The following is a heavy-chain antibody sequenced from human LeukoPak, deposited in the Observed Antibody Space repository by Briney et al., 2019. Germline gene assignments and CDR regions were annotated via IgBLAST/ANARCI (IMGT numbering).Heavy chain of an antibody. J-gene: IGHJ6*03. CDR3: ARHRYYGSGGSEYYMDV. CDR2: IYPGDSDT. D-gene: IGHD3-10*01. Sequence: GESLKISCKGSGYSFTSYWIGWVRQMPGKGLEWMGIIYPGDSDTRYSPSFQGQVTISADKSISTAYLQWSSLKASDTAMYYCARHRYYGSGGSEYYMDVWGKGTTVTVSS. CDR1: GYSFTSYW. V-gene: IGHV5-51*01.